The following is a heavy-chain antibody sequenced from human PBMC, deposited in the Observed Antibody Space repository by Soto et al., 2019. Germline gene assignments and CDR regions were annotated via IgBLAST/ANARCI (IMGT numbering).Heavy chain of an antibody. CDR1: GGSISSGGYY. D-gene: IGHD6-13*01. CDR3: ARARGSSSWYRGYYYYGMDV. J-gene: IGHJ6*02. V-gene: IGHV4-31*03. Sequence: SETLSLTCTVSGGSISSGGYYWSWIRQHPGKGLEWIGYIYYSGSTYYNPSLKSRVTISVDTSKNQFSLKLSSVTAADTAVYYCARARGSSSWYRGYYYYGMDVWAQRTTVTVSS. CDR2: IYYSGST.